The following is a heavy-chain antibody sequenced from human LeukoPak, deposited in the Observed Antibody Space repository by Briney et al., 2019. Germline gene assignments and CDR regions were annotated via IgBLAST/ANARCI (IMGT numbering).Heavy chain of an antibody. CDR3: ARPRTFDFWSGSYYYYMDV. Sequence: SETLSLTCAVYGGSFSGYYWSWLRQPPGKGLEWIGEINHSGSTNYNPSLKSRVTISVDTSKSQFSLKLSAVTAADTAVYYCARPRTFDFWSGSYYYYMDVWGKGTTVTVSS. D-gene: IGHD3-3*01. V-gene: IGHV4-34*01. J-gene: IGHJ6*03. CDR2: INHSGST. CDR1: GGSFSGYY.